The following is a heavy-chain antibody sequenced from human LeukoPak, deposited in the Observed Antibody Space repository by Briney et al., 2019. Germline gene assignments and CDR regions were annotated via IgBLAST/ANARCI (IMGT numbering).Heavy chain of an antibody. V-gene: IGHV1-2*02. J-gene: IGHJ6*02. CDR2: INPNSGAT. CDR1: GYTFTAYY. CDR3: ARDRRVQWELLYYYGMDV. D-gene: IGHD1-26*01. Sequence: ASMKVSCKASGYTFTAYYMHWVRQAPGQGLEWMGWINPNSGATNSAQKFQGRVTITADESTSTAYMELSSLRSEDTAVYYCARDRRVQWELLYYYGMDVWGQGTTVTVSS.